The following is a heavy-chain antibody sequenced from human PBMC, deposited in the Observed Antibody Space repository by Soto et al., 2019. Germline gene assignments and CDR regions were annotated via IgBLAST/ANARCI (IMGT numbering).Heavy chain of an antibody. D-gene: IGHD2-21*02. J-gene: IGHJ5*02. CDR2: INHSGST. V-gene: IGHV4-34*01. CDR1: GGSFSGYY. Sequence: SETLSLTCAVYGGSFSGYYWSSIRQPPGKGLEWTGEINHSGSTNDNPSLKSRVTISVDTSKNQFSLKLSSVTAADTAVYYCAREGVVTAISKNWFDPWGQGTLVTVS. CDR3: AREGVVTAISKNWFDP.